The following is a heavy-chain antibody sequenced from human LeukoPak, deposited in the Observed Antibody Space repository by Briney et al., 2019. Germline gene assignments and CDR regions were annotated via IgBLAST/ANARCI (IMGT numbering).Heavy chain of an antibody. Sequence: GGSLRLSCAASGFTFSNYWMNWVRQAPGKGLEWVANIKQGGSEKYYVDSVKGRFTISRDNPKNSLYLQKNSLRAEDTAVYCLARARFGTAGGDYWGQGTLVTVSS. V-gene: IGHV3-7*01. CDR1: GFTFSNYW. CDR2: IKQGGSEK. J-gene: IGHJ4*02. D-gene: IGHD3-16*01. CDR3: ARARFGTAGGDY.